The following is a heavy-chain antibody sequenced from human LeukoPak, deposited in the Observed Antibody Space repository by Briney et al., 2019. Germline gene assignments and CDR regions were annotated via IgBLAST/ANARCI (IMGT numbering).Heavy chain of an antibody. CDR2: IYSGGST. V-gene: IGHV3-66*01. CDR3: ARDRAAGYADAFDI. J-gene: IGHJ3*02. D-gene: IGHD6-25*01. CDR1: GFTVSSNC. Sequence: GGSLRLSCAASGFTVSSNCMNWVRRAPGKGLEWVSVIYSGGSTYYADSVKGRFTISRDNSKNTLYLQMNSLRAEDTAVYYCARDRAAGYADAFDIWGQGTMVTVSS.